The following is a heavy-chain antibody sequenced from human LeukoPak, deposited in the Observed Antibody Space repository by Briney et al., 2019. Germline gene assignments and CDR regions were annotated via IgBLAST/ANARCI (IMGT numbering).Heavy chain of an antibody. Sequence: GGSLRLSCAASGFTFSNAWMSWVRQAPGKGLEWVGRIKSKTDGETTDYAAPVKGRFTISRDDSKNTLYLQMSSLKTEDTAVYYCTTYYDILTGYYRGVDYWGQGTLVTVSS. CDR3: TTYYDILTGYYRGVDY. J-gene: IGHJ4*02. V-gene: IGHV3-15*01. CDR1: GFTFSNAW. CDR2: IKSKTDGETT. D-gene: IGHD3-9*01.